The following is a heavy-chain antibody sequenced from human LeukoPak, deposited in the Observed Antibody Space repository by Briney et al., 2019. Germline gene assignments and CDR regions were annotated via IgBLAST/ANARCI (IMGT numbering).Heavy chain of an antibody. D-gene: IGHD3-22*01. CDR3: VADSRAAYYFDY. CDR1: GFTVSGNY. J-gene: IGHJ4*02. V-gene: IGHV3-53*01. CDR2: IYSGGST. Sequence: GGSLRLSCAASGFTVSGNYMSWVRQAPGKGLEWVPVIYSGGSTYYADSVKGRFTISRDNSKNTLYPQMNSLRAEDTAVYYCVADSRAAYYFDYWGQGTLVTVSS.